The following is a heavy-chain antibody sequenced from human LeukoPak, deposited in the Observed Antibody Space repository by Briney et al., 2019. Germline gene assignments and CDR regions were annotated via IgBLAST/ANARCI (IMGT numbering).Heavy chain of an antibody. D-gene: IGHD5/OR15-5a*01. CDR3: ARGDRNYYYYGMDV. J-gene: IGHJ6*02. CDR1: GYTFTSYD. Sequence: WASVKVSCKASGYTFTSYDINWVRQATGQGLEWMGWMNPNSGNTGYAQKFQGRVTMTRNTSISTAYMELSSLRSEDTAVYYCARGDRNYYYYGMDVWGQGTTVTVSS. V-gene: IGHV1-8*01. CDR2: MNPNSGNT.